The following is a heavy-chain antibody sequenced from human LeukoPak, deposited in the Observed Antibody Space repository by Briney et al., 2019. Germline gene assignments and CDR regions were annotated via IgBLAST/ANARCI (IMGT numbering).Heavy chain of an antibody. V-gene: IGHV5-51*01. CDR1: GYSFTSYW. J-gene: IGHJ4*02. Sequence: GESLKISCKGSGYSFTSYWFGWVRQMPAKGLEWMGIIYPGDSDTRYSPSFQGRVTISADKSSSSVYLQWSSLKASDTAMYYCARQYGSGWDWTDYWGQGTLVTVSS. D-gene: IGHD6-19*01. CDR2: IYPGDSDT. CDR3: ARQYGSGWDWTDY.